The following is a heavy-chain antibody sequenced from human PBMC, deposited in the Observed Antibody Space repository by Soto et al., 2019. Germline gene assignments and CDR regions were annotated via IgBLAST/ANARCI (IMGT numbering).Heavy chain of an antibody. D-gene: IGHD3-22*01. Sequence: SLRLSCASSGFTYGDDSISRFRQVPGNGLDWLDFIRSKTYGEITQFAASVNGRFTNSRDDFKIIAYLQMNSLKTEDTAVYYCTRVPGYHYHTDNICGQVTKVTDSS. CDR2: IRSKTYGEIT. CDR1: GFTYGDDS. CDR3: TRVPGYHYHTDNI. J-gene: IGHJ6*02. V-gene: IGHV3-49*03.